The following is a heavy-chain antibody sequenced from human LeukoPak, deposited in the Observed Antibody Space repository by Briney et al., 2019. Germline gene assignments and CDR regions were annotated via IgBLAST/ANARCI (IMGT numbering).Heavy chain of an antibody. CDR3: ARGRFLDAFDI. Sequence: PSETLSPTCTVSGGSISGYYWCWIRQPPGKGLEWIGYIYYSGSTKYKPSLKSRVTISVDTSKNQFSLKLSSVTAADTAVYYCARGRFLDAFDIWGQGTTVTVSS. V-gene: IGHV4-59*01. D-gene: IGHD3-3*01. J-gene: IGHJ3*02. CDR2: IYYSGST. CDR1: GGSISGYY.